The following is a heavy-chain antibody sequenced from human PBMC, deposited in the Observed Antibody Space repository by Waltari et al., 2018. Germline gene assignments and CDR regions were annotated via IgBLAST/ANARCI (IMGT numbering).Heavy chain of an antibody. J-gene: IGHJ4*02. Sequence: QVQLVQSGAEVKQPGASVKVSCKASGYTFTEHSRPWVRQAPGQGREWVGWMNPNSGGTNYAQKFQGRVTLTRDTSITTAYMELSSLRSDDTAVYYCATYLRSSGSYSLIYWGQGTLVTVSS. CDR1: GYTFTEHS. CDR2: MNPNSGGT. V-gene: IGHV1-2*02. D-gene: IGHD1-26*01. CDR3: ATYLRSSGSYSLIY.